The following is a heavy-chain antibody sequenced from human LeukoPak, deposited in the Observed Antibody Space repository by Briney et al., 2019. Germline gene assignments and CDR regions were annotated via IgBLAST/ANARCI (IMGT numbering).Heavy chain of an antibody. V-gene: IGHV1-46*01. J-gene: IGHJ6*03. CDR2: INPSDGGT. CDR3: AREGQVWSHYYYSYMDV. D-gene: IGHD5-18*01. CDR1: GSTFTSYY. Sequence: ASVKVSCKASGSTFTSYYIHWVRQAPGQALEWMGIINPSDGGTTYAQSFQGRVTMTSDMSTSTLYMDLSSLRSDDTAVYYCAREGQVWSHYYYSYMDVWGKGTTVTVSS.